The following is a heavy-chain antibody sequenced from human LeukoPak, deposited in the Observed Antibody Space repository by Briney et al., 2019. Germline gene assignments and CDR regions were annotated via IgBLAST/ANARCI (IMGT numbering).Heavy chain of an antibody. CDR2: ISGRDGKT. J-gene: IGHJ4*02. CDR1: GFTFSSYA. CDR3: STSPSFGSSWYQFNY. V-gene: IGHV3-23*01. Sequence: GGSLRLSCAASGFTFSSYAMSWVRQAPGRGLEWVSAISGRDGKTYYTDSVKGRFTISRDNSRDTLYLQMNSLRAEDTAVYYCSTSPSFGSSWYQFNYWGQGTLVTVSS. D-gene: IGHD6-13*01.